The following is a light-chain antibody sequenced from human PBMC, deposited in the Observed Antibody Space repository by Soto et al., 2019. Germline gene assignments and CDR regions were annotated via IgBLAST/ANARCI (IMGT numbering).Light chain of an antibody. V-gene: IGLV2-18*01. CDR2: EVN. CDR1: SSDVGSYNR. J-gene: IGLJ1*01. CDR3: SLYISGSTYV. Sequence: QSSLTNPPSVSGSPGQSVTISCTGTSSDVGSYNRLSWYQQPPGTAPKLIMYEVNTRPSGVPDRFSGSKSGSTASLTISGLQAEDEADYYCSLYISGSTYVFGTGTKVTVL.